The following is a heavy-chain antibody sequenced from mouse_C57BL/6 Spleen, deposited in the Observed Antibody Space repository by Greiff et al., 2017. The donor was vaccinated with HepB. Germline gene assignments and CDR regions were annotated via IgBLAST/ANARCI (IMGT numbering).Heavy chain of an antibody. Sequence: QVQLQQPGAELVKPGASVKMSCKASGYTFTSYWITWVKQRPGQGLEWIGDIYPGSGSTNYNEKFKSKATLTVDTSSSTAYMQLSSLTSEDSAVYYCARGGTGTLYFDVWGTGTTVTVSS. V-gene: IGHV1-55*01. J-gene: IGHJ1*03. D-gene: IGHD4-1*01. CDR3: ARGGTGTLYFDV. CDR1: GYTFTSYW. CDR2: IYPGSGST.